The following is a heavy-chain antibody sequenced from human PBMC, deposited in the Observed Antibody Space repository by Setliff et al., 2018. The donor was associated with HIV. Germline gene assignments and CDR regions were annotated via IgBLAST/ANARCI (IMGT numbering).Heavy chain of an antibody. D-gene: IGHD2-15*01. CDR3: AREGGVDLPTLYV. CDR1: GGSISSYY. V-gene: IGHV4-59*01. J-gene: IGHJ6*04. CDR2: IYYSGST. Sequence: PSETLSLTCTVSGGSISSYYWSWIRQPPGRGLEWIGYIYYSGSTSYNPSLKSRVPIAVDTSKKQFSLKLRSVTAADTAVYYRAREGGVDLPTLYVWGKVTTVTVSS.